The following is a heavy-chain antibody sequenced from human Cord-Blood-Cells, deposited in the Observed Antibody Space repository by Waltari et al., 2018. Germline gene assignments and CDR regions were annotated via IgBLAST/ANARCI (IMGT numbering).Heavy chain of an antibody. CDR3: ARMSPYGSGSWFDP. J-gene: IGHJ5*02. Sequence: QVTLKESGPALVKPTQTLTLTCTFSGFSPTTSGMRVSWIRQPPGKALEWLARIDWDDDKFYSTSLKTRLTISKDTSKNQVVLTMTNMDPVDTATYYCARMSPYGSGSWFDPWGQGTLVTVSS. V-gene: IGHV2-70*04. CDR1: GFSPTTSGMR. D-gene: IGHD3-10*01. CDR2: IDWDDDK.